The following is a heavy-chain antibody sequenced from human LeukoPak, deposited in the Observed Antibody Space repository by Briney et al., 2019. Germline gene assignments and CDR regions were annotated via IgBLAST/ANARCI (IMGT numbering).Heavy chain of an antibody. D-gene: IGHD1-1*01. CDR2: INSDRSST. Sequence: GGSLRLSCAASGFTFSSYWMHWVRQAPGKGLVWVSRINSDRSSTSYADSVKGRFTISRDNAKNTLYLQMNSLRAEDTAVYYCARGTGYPYYYYYMDVWGKGTTVTVPS. CDR3: ARGTGYPYYYYYMDV. V-gene: IGHV3-74*01. J-gene: IGHJ6*03. CDR1: GFTFSSYW.